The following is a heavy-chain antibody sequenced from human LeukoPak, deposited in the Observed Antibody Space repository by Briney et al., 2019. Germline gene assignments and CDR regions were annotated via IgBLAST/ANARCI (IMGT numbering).Heavy chain of an antibody. CDR2: ISYDGSNK. D-gene: IGHD3-10*01. V-gene: IGHV3-30*18. J-gene: IGHJ4*02. Sequence: PGGSLRLSCAASGFTFSSYGMHWVRQAPGKGLEWVAVISYDGSNKYYADSVKGRFTISRDNSKNTLNLQMNSLRAEDTAVYYCAKVRHPYGPPDQYFDHWGQGTLVTVSS. CDR1: GFTFSSYG. CDR3: AKVRHPYGPPDQYFDH.